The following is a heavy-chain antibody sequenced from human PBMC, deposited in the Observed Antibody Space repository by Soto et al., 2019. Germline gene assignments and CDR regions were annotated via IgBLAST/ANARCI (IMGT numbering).Heavy chain of an antibody. V-gene: IGHV1-46*01. Sequence: ASVKVSCKASGYTFTSYYMHWVRQAPGQGLEWMGIINPSGGSTSYAQKFQGRVTMTRDTSTSTVYMELSSLRSEDTAVYYCAREGYDILTGPTGGAFDIWGQGTMVTVS. CDR1: GYTFTSYY. D-gene: IGHD3-9*01. J-gene: IGHJ3*02. CDR3: AREGYDILTGPTGGAFDI. CDR2: INPSGGST.